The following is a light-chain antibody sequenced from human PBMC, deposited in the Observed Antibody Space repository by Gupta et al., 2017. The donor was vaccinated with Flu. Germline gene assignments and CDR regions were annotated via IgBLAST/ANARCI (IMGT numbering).Light chain of an antibody. CDR3: QQYKSYSKT. J-gene: IGKJ1*01. Sequence: DIQMTHSPSTLSASVGDRVTITCRASQSISSWLAWYQQKPGKAPKLLIYKASSLESGVPPRFSGSGSGTEFTLTISSLQPDDFATYYCQQYKSYSKTFGQGTKVEIK. CDR1: QSISSW. V-gene: IGKV1-5*03. CDR2: KAS.